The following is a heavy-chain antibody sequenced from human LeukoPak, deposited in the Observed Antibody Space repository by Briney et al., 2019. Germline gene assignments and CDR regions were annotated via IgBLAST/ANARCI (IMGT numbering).Heavy chain of an antibody. CDR2: FDPEDGET. V-gene: IGHV1-24*01. J-gene: IGHJ4*02. D-gene: IGHD3-10*01. CDR3: ATDRQLLWFGEFRN. Sequence: ASVTVSCKVSGYTLTELSMHWVRQAPGKGLEWIGGFDPEDGETIYAQKFQGRVTMTEDTSTDTAYMELSSLRSEDTAVYYCATDRQLLWFGEFRNWGQGTLVTVSS. CDR1: GYTLTELS.